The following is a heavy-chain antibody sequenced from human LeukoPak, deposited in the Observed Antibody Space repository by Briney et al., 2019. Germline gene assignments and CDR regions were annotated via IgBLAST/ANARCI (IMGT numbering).Heavy chain of an antibody. CDR3: AREYLVGAYWFDP. Sequence: SETLSLTCTVSGGSISSSSYYWGWIRQPPGKGLEWIGSIYYSGSTYYNPSLKSRVTISVDTSKNQFSLKLSSVTAADTAVYYCAREYLVGAYWFDPWGQGTLVTVSS. D-gene: IGHD1-26*01. V-gene: IGHV4-39*07. J-gene: IGHJ5*02. CDR2: IYYSGST. CDR1: GGSISSSSYY.